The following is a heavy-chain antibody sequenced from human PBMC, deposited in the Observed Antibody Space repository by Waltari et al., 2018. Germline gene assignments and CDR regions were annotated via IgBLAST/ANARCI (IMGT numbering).Heavy chain of an antibody. J-gene: IGHJ3*02. Sequence: QVQLVQSGAEVKKPGSSVKVSCKASGGTFSSYAISWVRQAPGQGLEWMGRIIPIFGTANYAQKFQGRVTITADKSTSTAYMELSSLRSEDTAVYYCARETPYCSGGSCSDAFDIWGQGTMVTVSS. D-gene: IGHD2-15*01. V-gene: IGHV1-69*08. CDR1: GGTFSSYA. CDR2: IIPIFGTA. CDR3: ARETPYCSGGSCSDAFDI.